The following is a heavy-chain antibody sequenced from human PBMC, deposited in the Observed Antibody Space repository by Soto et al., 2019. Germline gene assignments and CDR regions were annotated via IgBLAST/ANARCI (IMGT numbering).Heavy chain of an antibody. CDR1: GYPFTHYG. D-gene: IGHD3-10*01. J-gene: IGHJ6*02. Sequence: QVQLVQSGAEVKKPGASVRVSCKSSGYPFTHYGITWVRQAPGLGLEWMGGISPFNGNTNYAQTLQGRVTLTTDTSTSTVYMELRSLRSDDKAVYYCARDQSLDRSYYYGIDVWGQGTTVTVSS. CDR2: ISPFNGNT. CDR3: ARDQSLDRSYYYGIDV. V-gene: IGHV1-18*01.